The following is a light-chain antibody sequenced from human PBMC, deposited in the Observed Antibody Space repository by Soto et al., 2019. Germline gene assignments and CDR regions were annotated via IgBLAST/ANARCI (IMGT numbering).Light chain of an antibody. CDR2: KAS. CDR1: QSISIW. CDR3: QHYNSYSEA. J-gene: IGKJ1*01. V-gene: IGKV1-5*03. Sequence: IPIAPAPSTLSASVGHRVTNTCRASQSISIWLAWYQQKPGKAPKILIYKASSLESGVPSRFSGSGSGTEFTLTISSLQPDDFATYYCQHYNSYSEAFGQGTKV.